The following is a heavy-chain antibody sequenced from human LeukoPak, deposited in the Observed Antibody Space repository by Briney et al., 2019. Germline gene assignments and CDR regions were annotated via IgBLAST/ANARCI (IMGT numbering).Heavy chain of an antibody. CDR2: IKQDGSEK. Sequence: GGSLRLSCAASGLTFTNAWMSWVRQAPGKGLEWVANIKQDGSEKYYVDSVKGRFTISRDNAKNSLYLQMNSLRAEDTAVYYCATASSSWFRYYYYYYMDVWGKGTTVTVSS. CDR1: GLTFTNAW. D-gene: IGHD6-13*01. CDR3: ATASSSWFRYYYYYYMDV. V-gene: IGHV3-7*01. J-gene: IGHJ6*03.